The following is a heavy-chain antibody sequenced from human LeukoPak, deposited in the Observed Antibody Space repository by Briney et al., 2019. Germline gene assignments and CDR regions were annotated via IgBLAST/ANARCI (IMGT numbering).Heavy chain of an antibody. D-gene: IGHD6-6*01. V-gene: IGHV3-30*01. J-gene: IGHJ4*02. CDR1: GVTFRSYA. CDR2: ISYDGSNK. Sequence: WGTLGLSCAAFGVTFRSYAMHWVRQAQGKGLEWVAVISYDGSNKYYADSVKGRFTISRDNSKNTLYLQMNSLRAEDTAVYYCARAGGFEYSSSSFDYWGQGTLVTVSS. CDR3: ARAGGFEYSSSSFDY.